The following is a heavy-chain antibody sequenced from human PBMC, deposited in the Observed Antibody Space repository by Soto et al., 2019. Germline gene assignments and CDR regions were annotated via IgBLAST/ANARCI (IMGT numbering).Heavy chain of an antibody. J-gene: IGHJ6*02. D-gene: IGHD2-2*01. CDR3: AKDPDDIVVVPAADYYGMDV. Sequence: GGSLRLSCAASGFTFSSYAMSWVRQAPGKGLEWVSAISGSGGSTYYADSVKGRFTISRDNSKNTLYLQMNSLRAEDTAVYYCAKDPDDIVVVPAADYYGMDVWGQGTTVTVSS. CDR2: ISGSGGST. CDR1: GFTFSSYA. V-gene: IGHV3-23*01.